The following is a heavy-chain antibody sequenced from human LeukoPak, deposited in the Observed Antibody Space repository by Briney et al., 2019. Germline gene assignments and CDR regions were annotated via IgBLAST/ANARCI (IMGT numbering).Heavy chain of an antibody. D-gene: IGHD5-12*01. CDR3: ARDTHSGYDWGDFDY. Sequence: PGGSLRLSCAASGFTFNSYSMNWVRQAPGEGLEWVSSISGSNRYIYYADSMKGRFTISRKNAKNSLYLQMNSLGAEDTAVYYFARDTHSGYDWGDFDYWGQGTLVTVSS. V-gene: IGHV3-21*01. CDR1: GFTFNSYS. J-gene: IGHJ4*02. CDR2: ISGSNRYI.